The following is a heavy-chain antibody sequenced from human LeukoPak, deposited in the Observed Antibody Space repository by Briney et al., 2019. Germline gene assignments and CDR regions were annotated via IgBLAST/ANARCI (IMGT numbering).Heavy chain of an antibody. J-gene: IGHJ5*02. CDR2: IYYSGST. V-gene: IGHV4-39*01. CDR3: ARLGSSGWYTNYWFDP. CDR1: GGSISSSSYY. D-gene: IGHD6-19*01. Sequence: SETLSLTCTVSGGSISSSSYYWGWIRQPPGKGLEWIGSIYYSGSTYYNPSLKSRVTISVDTSKNQFSLKLSSVTAADTGVYYCARLGSSGWYTNYWFDPWGQGTLVTVSS.